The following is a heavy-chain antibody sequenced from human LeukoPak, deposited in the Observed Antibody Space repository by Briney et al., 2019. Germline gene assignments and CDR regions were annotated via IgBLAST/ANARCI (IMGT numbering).Heavy chain of an antibody. CDR2: INQDGSEK. Sequence: GGSLRLSCAASGFTFSIYWMSWVRQAPGKGLEWVANINQDGSEKSYVDSVKGRFTISRDNAKKSLYLQMNSLRAEDTAVYYCARDRVNYFDYWGQGTLVTVSS. V-gene: IGHV3-7*01. CDR3: ARDRVNYFDY. D-gene: IGHD3-10*01. J-gene: IGHJ4*02. CDR1: GFTFSIYW.